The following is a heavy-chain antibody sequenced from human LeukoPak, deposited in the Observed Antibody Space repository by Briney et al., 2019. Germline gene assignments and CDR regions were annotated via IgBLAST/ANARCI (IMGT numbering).Heavy chain of an antibody. CDR1: GGSISSTTYY. CDR2: IYYSGNT. D-gene: IGHD6-13*01. V-gene: IGHV4-39*07. J-gene: IGHJ4*02. Sequence: SSETLSLTCTVSGGSISSTTYYWGWIRQPPGKGLEWIGSIYYSGNTFYNPSLKSRVTISVETSKNEFSLKLRSVTAADTAVYYCARVTGYRIEDYFDYWGQGTLVTVSS. CDR3: ARVTGYRIEDYFDY.